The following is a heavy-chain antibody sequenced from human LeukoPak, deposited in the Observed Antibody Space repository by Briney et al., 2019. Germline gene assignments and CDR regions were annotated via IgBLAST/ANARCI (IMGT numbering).Heavy chain of an antibody. CDR2: LNGAGSST. CDR1: GFTLSTSW. V-gene: IGHV3-74*01. CDR3: ARGGSYGSFDY. Sequence: RGSLRLSCAAPGFTLSTSWMQWVRQAPGKRLWWVSHLNGAGSSTSYADSVKGRFTISRDNAKNTLYLQMNSLRAEDTAVYYCARGGSYGSFDYWGQGTLVTVSS. D-gene: IGHD3-10*01. J-gene: IGHJ4*02.